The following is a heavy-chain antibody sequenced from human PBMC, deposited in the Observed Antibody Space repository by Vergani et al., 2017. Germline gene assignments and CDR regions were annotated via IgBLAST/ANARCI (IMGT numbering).Heavy chain of an antibody. CDR3: AREVSVGGDYSYGMDV. V-gene: IGHV1-2*02. CDR1: GYTFTGYY. J-gene: IGHJ6*02. D-gene: IGHD1-26*01. Sequence: QVQLVQSGAEVKKPGASVKVSCKASGYTFTGYYMHWVRQAPGQGLEWMGWINPNSGGTNYAQKFQGRVTMTRDTSISTAYMEMSRLRSDDTAVYYCAREVSVGGDYSYGMDVWGQGTTVTVSS. CDR2: INPNSGGT.